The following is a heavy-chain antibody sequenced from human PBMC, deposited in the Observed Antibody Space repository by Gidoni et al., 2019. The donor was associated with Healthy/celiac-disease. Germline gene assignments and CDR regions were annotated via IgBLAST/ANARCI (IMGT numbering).Heavy chain of an antibody. V-gene: IGHV1-69*01. D-gene: IGHD2-2*02. CDR2: IIPIFGTA. Sequence: QVQLVQSGAEGKKPGSSVKVSCKASGGTFSSYAISWVRQAPGQGLEWMGGIIPIFGTANYAQKFQGRVTITADESTSTAYMELSSLRSEDTAVYYCARDLFGVGYCSSTSCYTGGQYGMDVWGQGTTVTVSS. CDR1: GGTFSSYA. J-gene: IGHJ6*02. CDR3: ARDLFGVGYCSSTSCYTGGQYGMDV.